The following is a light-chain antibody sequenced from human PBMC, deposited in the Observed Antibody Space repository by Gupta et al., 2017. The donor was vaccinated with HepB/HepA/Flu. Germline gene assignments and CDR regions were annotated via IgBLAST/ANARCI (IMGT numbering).Light chain of an antibody. V-gene: IGLV2-14*03. CDR1: SSDVGTYNY. Sequence: SALTQPASVSGSAGQSITISCTATSSDVGTYNYVSWYQQHPGKAPKLMIYDVTHRPSGVSNRFSGSKSGNTASLTISGLQAEDEADYYCSSYTSSSTLWVFGGGTKLTVL. J-gene: IGLJ3*02. CDR3: SSYTSSSTLWV. CDR2: DVT.